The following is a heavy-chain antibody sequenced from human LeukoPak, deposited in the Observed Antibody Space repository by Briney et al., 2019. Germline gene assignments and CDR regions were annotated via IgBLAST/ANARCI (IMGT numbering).Heavy chain of an antibody. D-gene: IGHD1-26*01. CDR2: ISGYNDNT. J-gene: IGHJ6*03. Sequence: ASVKVSCKASGYTFTAYGISWVRQAPGQGLEWLGWISGYNDNTFYTQKAQGRVTMTKDTSTSTAYLELRSLRSDDTAVYYCTRSDGDPNYYQNYMDVWGKGTTATVSS. V-gene: IGHV1-18*01. CDR3: TRSDGDPNYYQNYMDV. CDR1: GYTFTAYG.